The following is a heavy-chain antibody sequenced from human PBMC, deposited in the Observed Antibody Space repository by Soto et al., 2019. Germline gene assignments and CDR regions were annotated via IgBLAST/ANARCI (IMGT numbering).Heavy chain of an antibody. V-gene: IGHV3-21*01. CDR1: GFTFSSYS. Sequence: GGSLRLSCAASGFTFSSYSMNWVRQAPGKGLEWVSSISSSSSYIYYADSVKGRFTISRDNAKNSLYLQMNSLRAEDTAVYYCARDGNEAYRDRWGQGTLVTVSS. CDR2: ISSSSSYI. CDR3: ARDGNEAYRDR. J-gene: IGHJ4*02. D-gene: IGHD4-4*01.